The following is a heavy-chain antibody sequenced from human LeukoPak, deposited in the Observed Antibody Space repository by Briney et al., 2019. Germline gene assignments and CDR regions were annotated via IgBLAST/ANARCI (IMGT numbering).Heavy chain of an antibody. V-gene: IGHV5-51*01. CDR3: ARRRSPDYGDNNWFDP. J-gene: IGHJ5*02. CDR2: IYPGDSKT. Sequence: GESLKISCKGSGYSFSTYWIGWVRQMPGKGLEWMGIIYPGDSKTRYSPSFQGQVTISADKSISTAYLQWSSLKASDTAMYYCARRRSPDYGDNNWFDPWGQGTLVTVSS. CDR1: GYSFSTYW. D-gene: IGHD4-17*01.